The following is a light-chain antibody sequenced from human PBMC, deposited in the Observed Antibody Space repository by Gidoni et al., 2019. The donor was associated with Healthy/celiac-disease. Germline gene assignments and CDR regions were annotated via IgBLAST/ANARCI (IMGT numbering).Light chain of an antibody. J-gene: IGLJ2*01. CDR1: KWGDKF. Sequence: SYELTQPPSVSVSPGQTASITCSGAKWGDKFACWYQQHPGQSPVLVIYEASTRPSGIPGRFSGSNSGNTATLTISGTQAMDEADYYCQAWDSSTVVFGGGTKLTVL. CDR3: QAWDSSTVV. V-gene: IGLV3-1*01. CDR2: EAS.